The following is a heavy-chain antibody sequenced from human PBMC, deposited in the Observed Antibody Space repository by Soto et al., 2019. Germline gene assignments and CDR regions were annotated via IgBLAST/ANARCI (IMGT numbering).Heavy chain of an antibody. J-gene: IGHJ4*02. D-gene: IGHD6-19*01. CDR1: GFTFSTHA. Sequence: GGSLRLSCAASGFTFSTHAMSWVRQAPGKSLEWVSSISSGGTTTFYAASVEGRFTISRDKSKNTLYLQMNSLRADDTAVYYCAREGGSIGGWFGRKFDSWGQGTQVTVSS. CDR2: ISSGGTTT. V-gene: IGHV3-23*01. CDR3: AREGGSIGGWFGRKFDS.